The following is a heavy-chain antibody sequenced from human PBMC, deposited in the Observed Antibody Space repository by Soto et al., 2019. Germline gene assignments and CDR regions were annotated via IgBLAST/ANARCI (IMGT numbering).Heavy chain of an antibody. CDR1: GGTFSSYA. V-gene: IGHV1-69*13. CDR3: ARAKDYDILTGPEYYFDY. Sequence: SVKVSCKASGGTFSSYAISWVRQAPGQGLEWMGGIIPIFGTANYAQKFQGRVTITADESTSTAYMELSSLRSEDTAVYYCARAKDYDILTGPEYYFDYWGQGTLVTAPQ. D-gene: IGHD3-9*01. CDR2: IIPIFGTA. J-gene: IGHJ4*02.